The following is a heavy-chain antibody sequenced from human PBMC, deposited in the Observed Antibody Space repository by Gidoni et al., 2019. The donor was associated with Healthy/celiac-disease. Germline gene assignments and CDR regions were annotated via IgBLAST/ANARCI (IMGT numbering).Heavy chain of an antibody. V-gene: IGHV1-69*01. Sequence: QVQLVQSGAEVKQPGSSVKVSGKASGGPFSSYATSWVRQAPGQGLEWLGGLIHIFGTANYAQKFQGRVTITADESTSTAYMELSSLRSEDAAVYYCARGGGVGAPLDYWGQGTLVTVSS. D-gene: IGHD1-26*01. CDR2: LIHIFGTA. J-gene: IGHJ4*02. CDR1: GGPFSSYA. CDR3: ARGGGVGAPLDY.